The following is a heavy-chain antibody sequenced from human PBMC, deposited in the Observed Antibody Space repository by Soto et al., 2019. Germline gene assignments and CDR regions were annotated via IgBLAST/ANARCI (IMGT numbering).Heavy chain of an antibody. J-gene: IGHJ6*02. D-gene: IGHD6-19*01. Sequence: GGSLRLSCTGSGFTFSNYAMSWVRQAPGQGLEWVSAISGGSTYYADSVKGRFTISRDNSKNTLYLQMNSLRAEDTAIYYCAKDQGTAVASYAMDVWGQGTTVTVSS. V-gene: IGHV3-23*01. CDR1: GFTFSNYA. CDR3: AKDQGTAVASYAMDV. CDR2: ISGGST.